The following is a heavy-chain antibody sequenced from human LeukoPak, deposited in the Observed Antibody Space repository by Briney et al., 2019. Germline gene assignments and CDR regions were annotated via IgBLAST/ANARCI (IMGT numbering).Heavy chain of an antibody. J-gene: IGHJ4*02. Sequence: PSETLSLTCTVSGGSIRSYYWSWIRQPPGNGLEWIGHIYYSGSTNYNPSLKSRVTISVDTSKNKFSLKLRSVTAADTAVYYCARERQSSTSHDYWGQGTLVTVSS. CDR2: IYYSGST. V-gene: IGHV4-59*01. CDR3: ARERQSSTSHDY. CDR1: GGSIRSYY. D-gene: IGHD2-2*01.